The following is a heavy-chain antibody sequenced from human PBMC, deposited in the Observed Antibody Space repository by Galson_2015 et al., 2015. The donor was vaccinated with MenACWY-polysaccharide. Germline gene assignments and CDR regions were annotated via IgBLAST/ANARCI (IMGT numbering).Heavy chain of an antibody. CDR1: GFTFNNAW. CDR3: ARDTTLDY. V-gene: IGHV3-15*01. J-gene: IGHJ4*02. CDR2: IKSKTDGGTT. D-gene: IGHD1-26*01. Sequence: SLRLSCAASGFTFNNAWMSWVRQAPGKGLEWVGRIKSKTDGGTTDYAAPVKGRFTISRDDSKNTLYLQMNSLRSGDTAVYYCARDTTLDYWGRGTLVTVSS.